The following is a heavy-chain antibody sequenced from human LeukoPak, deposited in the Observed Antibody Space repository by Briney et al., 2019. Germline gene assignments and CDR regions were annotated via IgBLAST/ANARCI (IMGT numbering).Heavy chain of an antibody. CDR3: AKARGNFYDFWSGYDC. J-gene: IGHJ4*02. V-gene: IGHV4-59*12. CDR1: GGSISSYY. CDR2: IFHSGSP. Sequence: PAETLSLTCTVSGGSISSYYWSWIRQPPGKGLEWIGYIFHSGSPYYNPSLKSRVTISVDRSKNQFSLNLSSVTAADTAVYYCAKARGNFYDFWSGYDCWGQGTLVTVSS. D-gene: IGHD3-3*01.